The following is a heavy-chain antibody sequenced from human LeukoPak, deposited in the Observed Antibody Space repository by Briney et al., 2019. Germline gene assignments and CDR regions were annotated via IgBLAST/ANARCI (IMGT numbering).Heavy chain of an antibody. D-gene: IGHD5-18*01. J-gene: IGHJ4*02. V-gene: IGHV3-7*01. CDR3: ARHLSGVTGYTYGRGIDY. Sequence: GESLRLSCAASGFTFSSYNMNWVRQAPGKGLEWVANIKKDGSEKYYVDSVKGRFTISRDNAKTSLYLQMNSLRAEDTAVYYCARHLSGVTGYTYGRGIDYWGQGTLVTVSS. CDR1: GFTFSSYN. CDR2: IKKDGSEK.